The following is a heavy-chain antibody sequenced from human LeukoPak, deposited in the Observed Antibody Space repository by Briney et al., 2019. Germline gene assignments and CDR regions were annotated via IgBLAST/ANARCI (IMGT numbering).Heavy chain of an antibody. Sequence: PSQTLSLTCTVSGGSISSGGYYWSWIRQPPGKGLEWIGYIYYSGSTNYNPSLKSRVTISVDTSKNQFSLKLSSVTAADTAVYYCARDRTGYCTSTTCASGVASYWGQGTLVTVSS. D-gene: IGHD2-2*01. CDR1: GGSISSGGYY. CDR2: IYYSGST. CDR3: ARDRTGYCTSTTCASGVASY. V-gene: IGHV4-61*08. J-gene: IGHJ4*02.